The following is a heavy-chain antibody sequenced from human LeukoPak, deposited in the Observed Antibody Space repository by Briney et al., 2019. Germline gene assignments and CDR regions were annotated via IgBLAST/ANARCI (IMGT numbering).Heavy chain of an antibody. J-gene: IGHJ4*02. CDR1: GGSISSYY. CDR2: IYYSGST. CDR3: ARRVGVTAPLGY. Sequence: SETLSLTCTVSGGSISSYYWSWIRQPPGKGLEWIGYIYYSGSTNYNPSLKSRVTISVDTSKNLFSLKLNSVTAADSAVYYCARRVGVTAPLGYWGQGTLVTVSS. D-gene: IGHD1-26*01. V-gene: IGHV4-59*08.